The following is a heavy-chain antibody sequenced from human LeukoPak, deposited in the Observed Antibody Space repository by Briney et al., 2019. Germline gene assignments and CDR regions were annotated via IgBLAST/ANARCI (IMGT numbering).Heavy chain of an antibody. Sequence: PGGSLRLSCAASGFTFSSYWMSWVRQAPGKGLEWVANIKQDGSEKYYVDSVKGRFTISRDNAKNSLYLQMNSLRAEDTAVYYCAREAVLVGATVGAFDIWGQGTMVTVSS. V-gene: IGHV3-7*01. CDR3: AREAVLVGATVGAFDI. J-gene: IGHJ3*02. CDR1: GFTFSSYW. CDR2: IKQDGSEK. D-gene: IGHD1-26*01.